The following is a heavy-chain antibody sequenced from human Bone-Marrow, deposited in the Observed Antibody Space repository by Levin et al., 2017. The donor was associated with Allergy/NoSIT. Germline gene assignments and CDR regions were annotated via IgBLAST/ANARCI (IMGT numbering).Heavy chain of an antibody. CDR2: MSSDGSVT. CDR3: AKDGVALGYHFDY. CDR1: GFTFSSYA. D-gene: IGHD3-16*01. Sequence: GESLKISCAASGFTFSSYAMHWVRQAPGKGLEWVAVMSSDGSVTHYADSVKGRFTVSRDNSKNTLYLQINNLRPEDLALYYCAKDGVALGYHFDYWGQGTRVTVSS. J-gene: IGHJ4*02. V-gene: IGHV3-30*18.